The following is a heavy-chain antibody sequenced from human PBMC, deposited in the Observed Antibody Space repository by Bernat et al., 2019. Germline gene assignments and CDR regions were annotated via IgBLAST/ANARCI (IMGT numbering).Heavy chain of an antibody. J-gene: IGHJ4*02. V-gene: IGHV3-7*01. CDR3: ARGSLRASSGY. CDR1: GFTFTDYW. Sequence: EVQLVESGGGLVQPGGSLRLSYATSGFTFTDYWMSWVRQAPGKGLEWVANIKQDGSGKNYVDSVKGRFTISRDNDKNSLYLQMNGLRVEDTTVYYCARGSLRASSGYWGLGTLVTVSS. CDR2: IKQDGSGK.